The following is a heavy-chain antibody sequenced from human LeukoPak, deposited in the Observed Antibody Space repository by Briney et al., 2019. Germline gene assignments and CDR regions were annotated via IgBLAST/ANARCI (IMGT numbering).Heavy chain of an antibody. V-gene: IGHV4-59*01. D-gene: IGHD1-1*01. CDR1: GGSMSGSY. CDR3: AKDRVPGGY. Sequence: PSETLSLTCTVSGGSMSGSYWSWTGQPPGKGLEWIGSIHYTGSTNYNPSLKSRLTISLDTSKNQFSVKLNSVTAADTAVYYCAKDRVPGGYWGQGTLVTVSS. CDR2: IHYTGST. J-gene: IGHJ1*01.